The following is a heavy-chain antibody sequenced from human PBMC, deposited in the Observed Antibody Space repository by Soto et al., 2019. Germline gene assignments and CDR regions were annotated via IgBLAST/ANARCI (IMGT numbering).Heavy chain of an antibody. CDR3: ARGRYCLSGDCFPNWFDP. J-gene: IGHJ5*02. CDR2: IYYGGST. D-gene: IGHD2-21*02. Sequence: TSETLSLTCPVSGGSLSSGDYYWGWIRQSPGKGLEWIGYIYYGGSTVYNPSLKCPSTVSLDTSKNQFSLNLTSVTTAATAAYFFARGRYCLSGDCFPNWFDPWGQGTLVTVSS. V-gene: IGHV4-30-4*01. CDR1: GGSLSSGDYY.